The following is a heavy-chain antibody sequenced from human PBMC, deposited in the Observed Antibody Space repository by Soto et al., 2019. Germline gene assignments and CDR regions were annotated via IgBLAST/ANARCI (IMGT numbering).Heavy chain of an antibody. J-gene: IGHJ4*02. V-gene: IGHV4-31*03. CDR3: ARDTPRGYSYGSFDY. D-gene: IGHD5-18*01. CDR1: GGSISSGGYY. Sequence: QVQLQESGPGLVKPSQTLSLTCTVSGGSISSGGYYWSWIRQHPGKGLEWIGYIYYSGSTYYNPSLKSRVTISVYTSKNQFSLKLSSVTAADTAVYYCARDTPRGYSYGSFDYWGQGTLVTVSS. CDR2: IYYSGST.